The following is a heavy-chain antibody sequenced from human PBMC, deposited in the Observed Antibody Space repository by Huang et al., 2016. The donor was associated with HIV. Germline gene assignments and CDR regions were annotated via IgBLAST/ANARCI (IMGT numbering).Heavy chain of an antibody. CDR3: ARMPTPSYYDTWSLSPVEEDFFYYNLDV. J-gene: IGHJ6*02. Sequence: QVRLEQWGPGLLKPSETLSLTCAVYGASFNTYYWSWVRQSPAKGLEWIGEIKPGGAPNYNPSLKRRVTMTVDTSKNQFYRKVRAMTAADAAIYYCARMPTPSYYDTWSLSPVEEDFFYYNLDVWGQGTPVSVSS. CDR1: GASFNTYY. D-gene: IGHD3-3*01. CDR2: IKPGGAP. V-gene: IGHV4-34*02.